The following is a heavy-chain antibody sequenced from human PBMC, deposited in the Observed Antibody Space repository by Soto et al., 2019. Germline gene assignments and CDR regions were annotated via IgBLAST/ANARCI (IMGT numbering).Heavy chain of an antibody. D-gene: IGHD3-3*01. CDR3: ARAIDSRFYDFDN. CDR2: IIPIFGTA. Sequence: QVQLVQSGAEVKKPGSSVKVSCKASGGTFSSYPISWVRQAPGQGLEWMGGIIPIFGTADYAQKFQGRVRITADESTSTAYLDLSSLRSEDTAMYYCARAIDSRFYDFDNWGQGTLVTVSS. V-gene: IGHV1-69*12. J-gene: IGHJ4*02. CDR1: GGTFSSYP.